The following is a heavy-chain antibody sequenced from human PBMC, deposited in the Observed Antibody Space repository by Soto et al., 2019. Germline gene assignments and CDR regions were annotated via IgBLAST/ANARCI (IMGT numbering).Heavy chain of an antibody. CDR3: AKKALVVVVARVDV. D-gene: IGHD2-15*01. V-gene: IGHV3-23*01. Sequence: PGGSLRLSCAASGFTFSSYAMSWVRQAPGKGLEWVSAISGSGGSTYYADSVKGRFTISRDNSKNTLYLQMNSLRAEDTALYYCAKKALVVVVARVDVRGQGSTVAVSS. J-gene: IGHJ6*02. CDR1: GFTFSSYA. CDR2: ISGSGGST.